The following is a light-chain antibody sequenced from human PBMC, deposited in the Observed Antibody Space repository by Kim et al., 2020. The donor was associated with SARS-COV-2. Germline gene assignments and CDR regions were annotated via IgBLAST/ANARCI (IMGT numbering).Light chain of an antibody. Sequence: DIQMTQSPSTLSASVGDRVTITCRASQSISSWLAWYQQKPGKAPKRLIYKASSLESGVPSRFSGSGSGTEFTLTISSLQPADFATYYCQQYNSYSRTFGQGTKVDIK. CDR3: QQYNSYSRT. CDR2: KAS. V-gene: IGKV1-5*03. J-gene: IGKJ1*01. CDR1: QSISSW.